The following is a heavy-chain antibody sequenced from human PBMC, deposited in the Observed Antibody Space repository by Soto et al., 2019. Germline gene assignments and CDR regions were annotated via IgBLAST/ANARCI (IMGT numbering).Heavy chain of an antibody. J-gene: IGHJ4*02. CDR1: GGTFSSYA. CDR2: IIPIFGTA. D-gene: IGHD3-22*01. Sequence: QVQLVQSGAEVKKPGSSVEVSCKASGGTFSSYAISWVRQAPGQGLEWMGGIIPIFGTANYAQKFQGRVTITADESTSTAYMELSSLRSEDTAVYYCASQDYDSSGNGPDYWGQGTLVTVSS. V-gene: IGHV1-69*01. CDR3: ASQDYDSSGNGPDY.